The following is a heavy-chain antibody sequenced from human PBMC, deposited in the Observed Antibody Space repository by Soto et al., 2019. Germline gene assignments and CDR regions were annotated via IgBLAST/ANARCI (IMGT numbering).Heavy chain of an antibody. CDR3: VSDRGYGHASVPYS. Sequence: QAHLVESGGGVVQPGRSLRLSCAASGFTFTSYGMHWVRQAPGTRLEWVAVISYDGGIQHYADSVQGRFTISRDNSKNMVLLQMNSLRAEDTAVYYCVSDRGYGHASVPYSWGQGTLVSVSS. D-gene: IGHD5-18*01. V-gene: IGHV3-30*03. J-gene: IGHJ4*02. CDR1: GFTFTSYG. CDR2: ISYDGGIQ.